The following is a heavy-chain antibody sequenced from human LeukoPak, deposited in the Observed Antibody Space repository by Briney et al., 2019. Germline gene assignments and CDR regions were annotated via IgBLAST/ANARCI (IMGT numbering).Heavy chain of an antibody. Sequence: PGGSLRLSCAASGFAFSDYWMSWVRQAPGKGLEWVAYIKQDGSDTYYVDSVKGRFTISKDNSKNSLYMQMNSLRAEDTAVYYCAKVGGYTNYWGQGTLVTVSS. CDR2: IKQDGSDT. CDR1: GFAFSDYW. CDR3: AKVGGYTNY. J-gene: IGHJ4*02. V-gene: IGHV3-7*03. D-gene: IGHD5-12*01.